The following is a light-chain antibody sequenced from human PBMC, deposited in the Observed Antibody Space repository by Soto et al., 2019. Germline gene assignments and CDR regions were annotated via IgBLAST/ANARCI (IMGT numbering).Light chain of an antibody. Sequence: EILFTQSPATLSSSTGERATLSCRASQSVSSYLAWYQQKPGKAPRLLIYDASSRATGIPARLSGSGSGTDFTLAIRSLEPEDFAVYYCQQRRDWITFGQGTRLEIK. CDR1: QSVSSY. CDR2: DAS. CDR3: QQRRDWIT. J-gene: IGKJ5*01. V-gene: IGKV3-11*01.